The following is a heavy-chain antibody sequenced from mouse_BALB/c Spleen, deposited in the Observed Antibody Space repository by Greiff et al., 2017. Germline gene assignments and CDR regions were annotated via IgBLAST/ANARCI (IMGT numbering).Heavy chain of an antibody. Sequence: EVKLVESGGGLVQPGGSMKLSCVASGFTFSNYWMNWVRQSPEKGLEWVAEIRLKSNNYATHYAESVKGRFTISRDDSKSSVYLQMNHLRAEDTGIYYCTRYDYDEYYYAMDYWGQGTSVTVSS. CDR3: TRYDYDEYYYAMDY. D-gene: IGHD2-4*01. CDR1: GFTFSNYW. J-gene: IGHJ4*01. CDR2: IRLKSNNYAT. V-gene: IGHV6-6*02.